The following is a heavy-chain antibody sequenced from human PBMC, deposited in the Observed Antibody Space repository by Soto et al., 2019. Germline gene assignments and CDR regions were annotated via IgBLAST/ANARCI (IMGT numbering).Heavy chain of an antibody. CDR1: GFTFSSYA. CDR3: ATSIGALNEN. D-gene: IGHD3-16*01. J-gene: IGHJ4*02. V-gene: IGHV3-23*01. CDR2: ITGSGDGT. Sequence: VHLLESGGGVVQTGGSLRLSCLTSGFTFSSYAMTWVRQAPGKGLDWVSAITGSGDGTFYADSVKGRFTISRDNSKNTFFLQMNSLTVEDTALYFCATSIGALNENWGQGTLVTVSS.